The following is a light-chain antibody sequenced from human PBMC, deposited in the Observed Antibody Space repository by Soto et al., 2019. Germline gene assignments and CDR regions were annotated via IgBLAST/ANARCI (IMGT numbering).Light chain of an antibody. CDR2: GAS. V-gene: IGKV3-20*01. J-gene: IGKJ2*01. CDR1: QRISSRD. Sequence: EIVLTQSPGTLSLSPGERATLSCRASQRISSRDLAWYQQKPGQAPRLLISGASTRATVIPDRFSGSGAGTDFTLTISRLEPEDFAVYFCQRYGSSPPFTFGQGTKVEI. CDR3: QRYGSSPPFT.